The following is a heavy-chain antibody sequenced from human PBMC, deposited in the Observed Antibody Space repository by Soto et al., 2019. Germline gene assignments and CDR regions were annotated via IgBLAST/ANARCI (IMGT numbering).Heavy chain of an antibody. CDR2: ISSSSSTI. V-gene: IGHV3-48*01. J-gene: IGHJ6*02. CDR3: ARDPYCSGGSCYPYYYGMDV. D-gene: IGHD2-15*01. CDR1: GFTFRSYS. Sequence: ESGGGLVQPGGSLRLSCAASGFTFRSYSMNWVRQAPGKGLEWVSYISSSSSTIYYADSVKGRFTISRDNAKNSLYLQMNSLRAEDTAVYYCARDPYCSGGSCYPYYYGMDVWGQGTTVTVSS.